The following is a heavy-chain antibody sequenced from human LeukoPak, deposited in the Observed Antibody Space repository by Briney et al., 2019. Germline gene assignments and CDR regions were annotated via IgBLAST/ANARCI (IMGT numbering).Heavy chain of an antibody. V-gene: IGHV4-59*08. Sequence: SETLSLTCTVSGGSISSYYWSWTRQPPGKGLEWIGYIYYSGSTNYNPSLKSRITISVDTSKNQFSLKLSSVTAADTAVYYCARRKMATIRNWNAFDIWGQGTMVTVSS. CDR1: GGSISSYY. D-gene: IGHD5-12*01. CDR3: ARRKMATIRNWNAFDI. J-gene: IGHJ3*02. CDR2: IYYSGST.